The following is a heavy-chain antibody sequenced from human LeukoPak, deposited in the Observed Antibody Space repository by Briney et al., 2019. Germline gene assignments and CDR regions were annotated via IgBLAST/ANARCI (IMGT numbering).Heavy chain of an antibody. Sequence: GGSLSLSCAASGFTFSSYWMGWVRQAPGKGLEWVANIKQDGSEKYYVDSVKGRFTISRDNAKNSLYLQMNSLRAEDTAVYYCARLLRYFDWLLFRPGDAFDIWGQGTMVTVSS. V-gene: IGHV3-7*03. D-gene: IGHD3-9*01. J-gene: IGHJ3*02. CDR2: IKQDGSEK. CDR1: GFTFSSYW. CDR3: ARLLRYFDWLLFRPGDAFDI.